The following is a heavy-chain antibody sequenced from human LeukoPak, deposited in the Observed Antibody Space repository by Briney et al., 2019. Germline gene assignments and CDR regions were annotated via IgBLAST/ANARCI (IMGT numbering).Heavy chain of an antibody. V-gene: IGHV1-69*06. Sequence: AAVKVSCKASGGTFSSYAISWVRQAPGQGLEWMGGIIPIFGTANYAQKFQGRVTITADKSTSTAYMELSSLRSEDTAVYYCARSSIIAAAGPYYFDYWGQGTLVTVSS. J-gene: IGHJ4*02. D-gene: IGHD6-13*01. CDR3: ARSSIIAAAGPYYFDY. CDR1: GGTFSSYA. CDR2: IIPIFGTA.